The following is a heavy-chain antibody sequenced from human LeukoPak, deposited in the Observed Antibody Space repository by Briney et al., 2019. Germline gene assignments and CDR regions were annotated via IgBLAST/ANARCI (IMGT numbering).Heavy chain of an antibody. J-gene: IGHJ4*02. V-gene: IGHV6-1*01. D-gene: IGHD6-25*01. Sequence: SQTLSLTCAISGDSVSRDGAAWTWIRQSPSRGLEWLGRTYYRSKWHNEYAVSVRGRMAISPDTSKNQFSLHLSSVTPEDTAVHFCARDTLAAADSWGQGALVTVSS. CDR2: TYYRSKWHN. CDR3: ARDTLAAADS. CDR1: GDSVSRDGAA.